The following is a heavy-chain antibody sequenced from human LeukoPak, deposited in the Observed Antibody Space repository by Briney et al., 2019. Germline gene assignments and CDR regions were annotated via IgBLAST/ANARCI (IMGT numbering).Heavy chain of an antibody. CDR1: GYTFTSYG. Sequence: ASVKVSCKASGYTFTSYGISWVRQAPGQGLEWMGIINPSGGSTSYAQKFQGRVTMTRDTSASTVYMELSSLRSEDTAVYYCARDPAVSDYWGQGTLVTVSS. CDR3: ARDPAVSDY. CDR2: INPSGGST. V-gene: IGHV1-46*01. J-gene: IGHJ4*02.